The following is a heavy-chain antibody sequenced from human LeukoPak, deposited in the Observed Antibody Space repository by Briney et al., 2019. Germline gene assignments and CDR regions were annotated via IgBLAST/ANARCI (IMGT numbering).Heavy chain of an antibody. CDR3: AQQVGYCSSGSCYFTY. Sequence: GGSLRLSCAAPGFMFSSNWMSWVRLAPGKGLEWVSAISNTGGSTYYADSVKGRFTISRDKSKNTLSLQMNSLRAEDTAVYYCAQQVGYCSSGSCYFTYWGQGTLVTVSS. CDR1: GFMFSSNW. V-gene: IGHV3-23*01. CDR2: ISNTGGST. D-gene: IGHD2-15*01. J-gene: IGHJ1*01.